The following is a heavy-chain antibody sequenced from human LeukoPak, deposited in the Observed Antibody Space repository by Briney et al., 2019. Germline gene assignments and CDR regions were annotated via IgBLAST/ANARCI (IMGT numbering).Heavy chain of an antibody. CDR3: AFLPRGDYYDSSGYGAFDI. J-gene: IGHJ3*02. Sequence: ASVKVSCKASGYTFTSYGISWVRQAPGQGLEWMGWISAYNGNTNYAQKLQGRVTMTTDTSTSTAYMELRSLRSDDTAVYYCAFLPRGDYYDSSGYGAFDIWGQGTMVTVSS. D-gene: IGHD3-22*01. CDR1: GYTFTSYG. V-gene: IGHV1-18*01. CDR2: ISAYNGNT.